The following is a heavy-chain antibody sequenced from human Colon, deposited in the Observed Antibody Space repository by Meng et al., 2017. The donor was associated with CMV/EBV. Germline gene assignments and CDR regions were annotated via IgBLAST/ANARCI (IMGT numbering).Heavy chain of an antibody. CDR1: GYTFSNYW. V-gene: IGHV3-23*03. Sequence: GGSLRLSCAASGYTFSNYWMHWVRQAPGKGPEWISVIYADGRSTNYADSVKGRLTISRDNAQKTLYLQMNSLTAEDTALYYCTKEDSSGWYRTFESWGQGTLVTVSS. J-gene: IGHJ4*02. D-gene: IGHD6-19*01. CDR3: TKEDSSGWYRTFES. CDR2: IYADGRST.